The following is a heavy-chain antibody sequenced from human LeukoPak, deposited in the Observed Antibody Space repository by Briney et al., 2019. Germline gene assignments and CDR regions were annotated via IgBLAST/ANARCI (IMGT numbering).Heavy chain of an antibody. CDR3: AKIFLGRFPGGGDYGGNTLYFDY. J-gene: IGHJ4*02. CDR1: GFTFSSYA. CDR2: ISGSGGST. V-gene: IGHV3-23*01. D-gene: IGHD4-23*01. Sequence: PGGSLRLSCTASGFTFSSYAMSWVRQATGKGLEWVSAISGSGGSTYYADSVKGRFTTSRDNSKNTLYLQMNSLRAEDTAVHYCAKIFLGRFPGGGDYGGNTLYFDYWGPGTLVTVSS.